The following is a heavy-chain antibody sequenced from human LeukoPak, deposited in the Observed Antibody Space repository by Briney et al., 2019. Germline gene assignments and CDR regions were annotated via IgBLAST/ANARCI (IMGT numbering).Heavy chain of an antibody. CDR1: GGTFSSYA. CDR3: ARVDIVATIWDYYYYYMDV. V-gene: IGHV1-69*06. Sequence: ASVKVSCKASGGTFSSYAISWVRQAPGQGLEWMGGIIPIFGTANYAQKFQGRVTITADKSTSTAYMELSSLRSEDTAVYYCARVDIVATIWDYYYYYMDVWGKGTTVTVSS. J-gene: IGHJ6*03. CDR2: IIPIFGTA. D-gene: IGHD5-12*01.